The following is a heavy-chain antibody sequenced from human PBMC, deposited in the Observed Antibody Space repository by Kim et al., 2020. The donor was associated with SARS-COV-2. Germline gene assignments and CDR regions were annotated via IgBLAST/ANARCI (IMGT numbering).Heavy chain of an antibody. D-gene: IGHD2-15*01. V-gene: IGHV1-2*02. CDR3: VRSNYGGISPRPDNFDP. Sequence: ASVKGSCKASGYTFTDHYIHWVRQAPGQGLQWMAWINPKTGDTYSAQRFQGRVTMTRDKSIPTVYTDLTSQESDDTAVYYCVRSNYGGISPRPDNFDPWGQGTPLTVSS. CDR1: GYTFTDHY. J-gene: IGHJ5*02. CDR2: INPKTGDT.